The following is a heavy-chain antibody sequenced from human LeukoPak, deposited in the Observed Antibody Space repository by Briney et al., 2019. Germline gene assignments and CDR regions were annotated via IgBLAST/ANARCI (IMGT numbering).Heavy chain of an antibody. CDR2: IWNDGSHK. J-gene: IGHJ4*02. CDR3: ARASGSYDY. CDR1: GFIFSIYG. D-gene: IGHD1-26*01. V-gene: IGHV3-33*01. Sequence: DPGGSLRLSCAASGFIFSIYGMHWVRQSPGKGLEWVAVIWNDGSHKYYADSVKGRFTISRDNSKNTLFLQMNSLRAEDTAAYYCARASGSYDYWGQGTLVTVSS.